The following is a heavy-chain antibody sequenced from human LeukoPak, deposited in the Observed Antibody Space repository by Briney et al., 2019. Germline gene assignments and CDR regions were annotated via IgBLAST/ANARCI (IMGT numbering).Heavy chain of an antibody. J-gene: IGHJ4*02. CDR3: ARLNVLNNSVLHHFDR. CDR2: INYSGNT. D-gene: IGHD1/OR15-1a*01. V-gene: IGHV4-59*08. CDR1: GGSISDYY. Sequence: SETLSLACTVSGGSISDYYWSWIRQPPGRGLEWIAYINYSGNTNYNPSLKSRVTISVDTSKNHFSLKLNSVTAADTAVYYCARLNVLNNSVLHHFDRWGQGTLVTVSS.